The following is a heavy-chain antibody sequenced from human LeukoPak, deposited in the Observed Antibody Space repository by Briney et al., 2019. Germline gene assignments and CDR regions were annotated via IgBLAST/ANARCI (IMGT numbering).Heavy chain of an antibody. V-gene: IGHV1-2*06. Sequence: ASVKVSCKASGYSFNDYSMHWVRQAPGQGLEWMGRINSNSGGTSYVQNFQGRVTMTRDTSINTAYMELSGLTSDDTAVYYCARGGSGSGYLYYLDYWGQGTLVSVSS. J-gene: IGHJ4*02. D-gene: IGHD3-10*01. CDR2: INSNSGGT. CDR3: ARGGSGSGYLYYLDY. CDR1: GYSFNDYS.